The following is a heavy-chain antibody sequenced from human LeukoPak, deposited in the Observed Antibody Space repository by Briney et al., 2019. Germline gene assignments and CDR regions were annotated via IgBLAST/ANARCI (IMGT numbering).Heavy chain of an antibody. CDR2: IYSGGST. V-gene: IGHV3-66*01. J-gene: IGHJ3*02. CDR3: ARVGAYMVRGVIGAFDI. D-gene: IGHD3-10*01. Sequence: PGGSLRLSCAASGFTFSSYAMSWVRQAPGKGLEWVSVIYSGGSTYYADSVKGRFTISRDNSKNTLYLQMNSLRAEDTAVYYCARVGAYMVRGVIGAFDIWGQGTMVTVSS. CDR1: GFTFSSYA.